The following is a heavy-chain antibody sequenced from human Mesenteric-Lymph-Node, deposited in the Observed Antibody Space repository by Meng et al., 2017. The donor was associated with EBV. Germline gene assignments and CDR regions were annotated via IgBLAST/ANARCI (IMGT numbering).Heavy chain of an antibody. CDR3: VKDRGFGELFDF. CDR1: GYIFTYFG. CDR2: INTNSGHP. Sequence: QVQLVQSGSELRNPGASVKVSCNASGYIFTYFGLNWVRQAPGQGLEWLGWINTNSGHPAYAQGFTGRLVFSLDTSVNTAFLQINDLKSDDTAIYYCVKDRGFGELFDFWGQGTLVTVSS. J-gene: IGHJ4*02. V-gene: IGHV7-4-1*02. D-gene: IGHD3-10*01.